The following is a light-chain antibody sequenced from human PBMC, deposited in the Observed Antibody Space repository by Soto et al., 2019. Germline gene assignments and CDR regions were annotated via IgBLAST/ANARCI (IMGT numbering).Light chain of an antibody. CDR2: DAS. CDR1: QSIGLA. J-gene: IGKJ1*01. V-gene: IGKV3-11*01. CDR3: QQRNDRTPWT. Sequence: EIVLTQSPATLSLSPGERATLSCRASQSIGLAIAWYQHQPGQAPRLLIFDASQRATGITARFRGSGAGTDFTLSISSLEPEDFAVYYCQQRNDRTPWTFGQGTKVESK.